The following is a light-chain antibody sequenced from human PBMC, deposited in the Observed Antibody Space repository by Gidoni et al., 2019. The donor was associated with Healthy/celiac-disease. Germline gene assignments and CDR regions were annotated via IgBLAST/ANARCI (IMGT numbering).Light chain of an antibody. CDR2: GAS. V-gene: IGKV3-20*01. Sequence: EIVFTQSPGTLSLSPGERATLSCRASQSVSSSYLAWYQQKPGQAPRLLIYGASSRATGIPDRFSGSGSGTDFTLTISRLEPEDFAVYYCQQYGSSTPITFGPXTKVDIK. J-gene: IGKJ3*01. CDR1: QSVSSSY. CDR3: QQYGSSTPIT.